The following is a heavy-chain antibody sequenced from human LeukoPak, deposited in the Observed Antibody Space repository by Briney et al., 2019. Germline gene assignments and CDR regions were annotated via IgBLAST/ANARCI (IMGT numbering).Heavy chain of an antibody. CDR3: ARTVVEVRAASDVFDI. CDR1: GFTFGTSW. D-gene: IGHD2-2*01. J-gene: IGHJ3*02. V-gene: IGHV3-7*01. Sequence: PGGSLRLSCAASGFTFGTSWMSWVRQAPGKGLEWLANIYVDGIEKYYVDSVEGRFTISRDNAKNSVYLQMDSLRVEDTAVYYCARTVVEVRAASDVFDIWGQGTMVTVSS. CDR2: IYVDGIEK.